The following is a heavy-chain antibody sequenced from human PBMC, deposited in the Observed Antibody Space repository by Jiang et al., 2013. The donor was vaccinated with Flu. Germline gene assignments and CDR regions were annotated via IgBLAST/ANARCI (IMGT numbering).Heavy chain of an antibody. D-gene: IGHD5/OR15-5a*01. CDR2: IYPGDSDT. J-gene: IGHJ6*02. V-gene: IGHV5-51*01. Sequence: IGWVRQMPGKGLEWMGIIYPGDSDTRYSPSFQGQVTISADKSISTAYLQWSSLKASDTAMYYCARHVSSGMDVWGQGTTVTVSS. CDR3: ARHVSSGMDV.